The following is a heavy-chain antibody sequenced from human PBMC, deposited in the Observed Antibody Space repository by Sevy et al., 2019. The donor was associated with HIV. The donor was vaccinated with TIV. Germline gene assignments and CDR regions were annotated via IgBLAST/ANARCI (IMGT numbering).Heavy chain of an antibody. Sequence: RGCLRLSCVASEFAFNIHNMSWVRQAPGKGLEWVSSISTSSNNIYYADSVEGRFTISRDNAKNSLYLQINSLRAEDTAVDYCARTISFSWYDYWGQGTMVPVSS. CDR2: ISTSSNNI. J-gene: IGHJ4*02. CDR1: EFAFNIHN. V-gene: IGHV3-21*01. CDR3: ARTISFSWYDY. D-gene: IGHD6-13*01.